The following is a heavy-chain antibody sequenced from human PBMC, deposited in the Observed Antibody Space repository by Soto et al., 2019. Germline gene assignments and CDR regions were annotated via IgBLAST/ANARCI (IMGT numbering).Heavy chain of an antibody. D-gene: IGHD3-9*01. Sequence: GGSLILSCAASGFTFSNSLMSWVRQAPGKGLEWVGRIKSKTDGGTTDYAAPVKGRFTISRDDSKNTLYLQMNSLKTEDTAVYYCTTGGYFDWLLSHDYWGQGTLVTVSS. J-gene: IGHJ4*02. CDR3: TTGGYFDWLLSHDY. CDR1: GFTFSNSL. V-gene: IGHV3-15*01. CDR2: IKSKTDGGTT.